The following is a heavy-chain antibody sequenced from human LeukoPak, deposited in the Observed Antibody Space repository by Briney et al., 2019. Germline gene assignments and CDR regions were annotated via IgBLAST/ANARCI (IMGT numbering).Heavy chain of an antibody. V-gene: IGHV1-8*03. Sequence: ASVKISCKASGYTFTGYYVHWVRQATGQGLEWMGWMNPNSGNTGYAQKFQGRVTITRNTSISTAYMELSSLRSEDTAVYYCAREGSNDAFDIWGQGTMVTVSS. CDR3: AREGSNDAFDI. J-gene: IGHJ3*02. CDR1: GYTFTGYY. CDR2: MNPNSGNT.